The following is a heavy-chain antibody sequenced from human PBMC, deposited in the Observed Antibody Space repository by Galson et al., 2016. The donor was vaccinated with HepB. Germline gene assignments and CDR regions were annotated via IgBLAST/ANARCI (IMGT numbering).Heavy chain of an antibody. CDR2: ICGSGGGT. J-gene: IGHJ4*02. CDR1: GFTFTTSA. Sequence: SLRLSCAASGFTFTTSAMSWVRQAPGKGLEWVSAICGSGGGTFYADSVKGRFTISRDNSKNTLFLQMHSLRVEDTAVYYCAKVRYDSSSYQSPYFDHWGQGILVTVSS. D-gene: IGHD3-22*01. CDR3: AKVRYDSSSYQSPYFDH. V-gene: IGHV3-23*01.